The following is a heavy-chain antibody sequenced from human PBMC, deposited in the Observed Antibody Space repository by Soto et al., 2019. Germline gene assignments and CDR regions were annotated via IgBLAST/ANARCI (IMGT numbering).Heavy chain of an antibody. J-gene: IGHJ5*02. CDR3: ARSGRQQLVSWFDP. CDR2: MNPNSGNT. Sequence: QVQLVQSGAEVKKPGASVKVSCKASGYTFTSYDINWVRQATGQGLEWMGWMNPNSGNTGYAQKFQGRVTMTRNTSISTAYMELSSLRSEDTAVNYCARSGRQQLVSWFDPWGQGTLVTVSS. D-gene: IGHD6-13*01. CDR1: GYTFTSYD. V-gene: IGHV1-8*01.